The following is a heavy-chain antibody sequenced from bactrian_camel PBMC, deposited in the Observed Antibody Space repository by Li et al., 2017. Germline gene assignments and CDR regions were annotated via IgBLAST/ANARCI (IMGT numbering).Heavy chain of an antibody. CDR1: GFTFSIYY. D-gene: IGHD2*01. CDR2: INSGGGST. CDR3: ATSVRHIVVVVTATRYNY. V-gene: IGHV3S40*01. J-gene: IGHJ4*01. Sequence: VQLVESGGGLVQPGGSLRLSCAASGFTFSIYYMSWVRQAPGKGLEWVSAINSGGGSTYYADSVKGRFTISRDNANNTLYLQLNSLKTEDTAVYYCATSVRHIVVVVTATRYNYWGQGTQVTVS.